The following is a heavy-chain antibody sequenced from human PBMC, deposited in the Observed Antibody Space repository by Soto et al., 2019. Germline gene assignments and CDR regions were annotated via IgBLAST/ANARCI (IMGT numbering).Heavy chain of an antibody. CDR1: GFALSSFD. CDR2: INMDGGST. Sequence: EVQLVESGGGLIQPGGSLRLSCAASGFALSSFDMDWVRQAPGKGLEWVSYINMDGGSTHYAESVKGRFTISRDNGRNSLSLQMDSLRVEDTAVYYCVRDHSGLKDVDYWGQGTLVPVSP. D-gene: IGHD1-1*01. V-gene: IGHV3-48*03. CDR3: VRDHSGLKDVDY. J-gene: IGHJ4*02.